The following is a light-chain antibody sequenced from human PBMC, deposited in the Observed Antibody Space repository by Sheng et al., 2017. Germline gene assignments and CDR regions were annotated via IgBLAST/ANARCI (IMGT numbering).Light chain of an antibody. Sequence: EIVLTQSPATLSLSPGDRATLSCRASQSVTSYLAWYQQTPGQPPRLLIYGASNRATGIPDRFSGSGSGTDFTLTISRLEPDDFAVYYCQQYGSSLTFGGGTKVEIK. J-gene: IGKJ4*01. CDR3: QQYGSSLT. V-gene: IGKV3-20*01. CDR2: GAS. CDR1: QSVTSY.